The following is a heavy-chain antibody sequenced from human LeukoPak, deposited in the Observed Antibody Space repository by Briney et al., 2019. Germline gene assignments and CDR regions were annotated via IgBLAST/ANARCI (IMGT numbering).Heavy chain of an antibody. CDR1: GGSISSANYY. CDR3: AKDRIPYYYGSRWYFDY. CDR2: VYYSGST. Sequence: SETLSLTCTVSGGSISSANYYWAWIRQPPGTGLEWIGDVYYSGSTYYNPSLKSRVTISVDTSKNQFSLKLSSVTAADTAVYYCAKDRIPYYYGSRWYFDYWGQGTLVTVSS. D-gene: IGHD3-10*01. J-gene: IGHJ4*02. V-gene: IGHV4-39*07.